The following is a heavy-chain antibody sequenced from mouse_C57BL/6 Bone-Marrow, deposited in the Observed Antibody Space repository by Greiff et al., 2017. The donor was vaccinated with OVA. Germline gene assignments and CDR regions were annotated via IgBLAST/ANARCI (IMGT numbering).Heavy chain of an antibody. J-gene: IGHJ1*03. Sequence: EVQGVESGGGLVKPGGSLKLSCAASGFTFSDYGMHWVRQAPGKGLEWVAYISSGSSTIYYADTVKGRFTISRDNAKNTLFLQMTSLRSEDTAMYYCAREGPYYGYFDVWGTGTTVTVSS. D-gene: IGHD2-10*01. CDR2: ISSGSSTI. CDR1: GFTFSDYG. V-gene: IGHV5-17*01. CDR3: AREGPYYGYFDV.